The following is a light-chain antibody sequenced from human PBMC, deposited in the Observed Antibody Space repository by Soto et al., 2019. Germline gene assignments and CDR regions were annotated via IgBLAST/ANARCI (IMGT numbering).Light chain of an antibody. Sequence: QSVLTQPASVSGSPGQSITISCTGTSSDVGGYNYVSWYQQHPGKAPKLMIYEVSNRPSGVSNRFSGSKSGNTASLTISGLQAEDEADYYCSSYTSSSTPRVVFGGGTKLTVL. CDR2: EVS. J-gene: IGLJ2*01. CDR3: SSYTSSSTPRVV. CDR1: SSDVGGYNY. V-gene: IGLV2-14*01.